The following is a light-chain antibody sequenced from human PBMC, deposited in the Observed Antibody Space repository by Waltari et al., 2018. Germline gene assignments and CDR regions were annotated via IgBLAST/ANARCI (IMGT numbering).Light chain of an antibody. CDR3: CSYAGSRWV. J-gene: IGLJ3*02. V-gene: IGLV2-11*01. Sequence: QSALTQPRSVSGSPGQSVTISCTGTSSDVGGYKYFSWYQQHPGKAPKLMIFDVRKRPSGVPDRFSGSKSGSTASLTISGLQAEDEADYYCCSYAGSRWVFGGGTKLTVL. CDR2: DVR. CDR1: SSDVGGYKY.